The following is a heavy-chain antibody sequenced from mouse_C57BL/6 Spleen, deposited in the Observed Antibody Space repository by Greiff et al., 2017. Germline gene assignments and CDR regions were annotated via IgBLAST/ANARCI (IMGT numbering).Heavy chain of an antibody. CDR2: IYPSDSET. Sequence: QVQLQQPGAELVRPGSSVKLSCKASGYTFTSYWMDWVKQRPGQGLEWIGNIYPSDSETHYNQKFKDKATVTVDKSSSTAYMQLSSLTSEDSAVYYCARTGSYYAMDYWGQGTSVTVSS. CDR1: GYTFTSYW. D-gene: IGHD4-1*01. V-gene: IGHV1-61*01. J-gene: IGHJ4*01. CDR3: ARTGSYYAMDY.